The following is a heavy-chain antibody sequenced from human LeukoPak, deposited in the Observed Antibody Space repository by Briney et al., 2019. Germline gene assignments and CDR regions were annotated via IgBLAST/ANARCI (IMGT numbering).Heavy chain of an antibody. CDR3: ARWQRSGYDYEKGFDY. J-gene: IGHJ4*02. CDR1: GGSFSGYY. Sequence: SETLSLTCAVYGGSFSGYYWSWIRQPPGKGLEWIGEISHSGSTNYNPSLKSRVTISVDTSKNQFSLKLSSVTAADTAVYYCARWQRSGYDYEKGFDYWGQGTLVTVSS. V-gene: IGHV4-34*01. CDR2: ISHSGST. D-gene: IGHD5-12*01.